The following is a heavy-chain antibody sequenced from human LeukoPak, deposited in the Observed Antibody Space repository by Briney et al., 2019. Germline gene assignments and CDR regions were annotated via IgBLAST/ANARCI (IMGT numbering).Heavy chain of an antibody. D-gene: IGHD1-14*01. CDR2: INPSGGST. V-gene: IGHV1-46*01. Sequence: ASVKVSYTASGYTFSTYYMHWVRQAPGQGLEWMGIINPSGGSTTYAQKFQGRVTVTIDTSTSTGYMELSSLRSEDTAVFYCARQSVRPGASPLFDYWGQGTLVTVSS. J-gene: IGHJ4*02. CDR3: ARQSVRPGASPLFDY. CDR1: GYTFSTYY.